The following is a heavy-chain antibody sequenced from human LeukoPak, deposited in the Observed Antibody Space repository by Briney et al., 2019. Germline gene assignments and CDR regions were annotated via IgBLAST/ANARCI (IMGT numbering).Heavy chain of an antibody. Sequence: GESLNIYCKGSGYTFRNYWIAWVRQMPGKGLEWVAIIYPSDSDTRYSPSFEGQVTIAADKSTSTAYLQWRSLKASDTAMYYCARERGGWYFDLWGRGTLVTVSS. V-gene: IGHV5-51*01. CDR1: GYTFRNYW. D-gene: IGHD3-16*01. CDR2: IYPSDSDT. CDR3: ARERGGWYFDL. J-gene: IGHJ2*01.